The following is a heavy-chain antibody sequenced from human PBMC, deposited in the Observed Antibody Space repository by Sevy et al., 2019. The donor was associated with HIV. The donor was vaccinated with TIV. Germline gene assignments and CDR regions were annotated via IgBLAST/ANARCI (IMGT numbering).Heavy chain of an antibody. CDR2: ISSSSSTI. V-gene: IGHV3-48*01. CDR1: GFTFSSYS. Sequence: GGSLRLSCAASGFTFSSYSMNWVRQAPGKGREGVSYISSSSSTIYYADSVKGRFTISRDNAKNSLYLQMNSLRAEDTAVYYCARVFYRNWFDPWGQGTLVTVSS. D-gene: IGHD1-26*01. J-gene: IGHJ5*02. CDR3: ARVFYRNWFDP.